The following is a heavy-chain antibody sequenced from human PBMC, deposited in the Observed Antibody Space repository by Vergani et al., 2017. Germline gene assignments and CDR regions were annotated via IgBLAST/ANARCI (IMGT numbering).Heavy chain of an antibody. Sequence: VQLVESGGGVVQPGRSLRLSCAASGFTFSSYGMNWVRQAPGKGLEWVSYISSSSSTIYYADSVKGRFTISRDNAKNSLYLQMNSLRAEDTAVYYCARGRQYYDILTGKNWFDPWGQGTLVTVSS. CDR2: ISSSSSTI. CDR3: ARGRQYYDILTGKNWFDP. J-gene: IGHJ5*02. V-gene: IGHV3-48*01. CDR1: GFTFSSYG. D-gene: IGHD3-9*01.